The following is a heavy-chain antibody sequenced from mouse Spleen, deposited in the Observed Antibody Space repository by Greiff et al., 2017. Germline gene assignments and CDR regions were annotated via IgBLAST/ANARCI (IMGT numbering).Heavy chain of an antibody. CDR2: INPSTGGT. CDR1: GYSFTGYY. J-gene: IGHJ3*01. Sequence: VQLQQSGPELVKPGASVQISCKASGYSFTGYYMHWVKQSSEKSLEWIGEINPSTGGTSYNQKFKGKATLTVDKSSSTAYMQLKSLTSEDSAVYYCARSPFAYWGQGTLVTVSA. V-gene: IGHV1-43*01. CDR3: ARSPFAY.